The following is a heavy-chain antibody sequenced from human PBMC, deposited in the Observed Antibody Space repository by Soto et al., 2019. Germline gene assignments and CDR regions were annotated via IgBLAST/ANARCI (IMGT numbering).Heavy chain of an antibody. CDR1: GYTFTGYY. J-gene: IGHJ4*02. CDR3: ARGEALAYCGGDCYFFDY. V-gene: IGHV1-2*04. D-gene: IGHD2-21*02. CDR2: INPNSGGT. Sequence: GASVKVSCKASGYTFTGYYMHWVRQAPGQGLEWMGWINPNSGGTNYAQKFQGWVTMTRDTSISTAYMELSRLRSDDTAVYYCARGEALAYCGGDCYFFDYWGQGTLVTSPQ.